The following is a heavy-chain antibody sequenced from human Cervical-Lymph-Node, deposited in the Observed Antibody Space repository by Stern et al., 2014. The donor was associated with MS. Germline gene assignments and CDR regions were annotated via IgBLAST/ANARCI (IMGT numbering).Heavy chain of an antibody. J-gene: IGHJ5*02. D-gene: IGHD6-25*01. CDR1: GYTFTSYG. CDR3: ARDLLGKAAYNWFDP. Sequence: VQLEESGAEVKKPGASVKVSCKASGYTFTSYGISWVRQAPGQGLEWMGWISAYNGNTNYAQKLQGRVTMTTDTSTSTAYMELRSLRSDDTAVYYCARDLLGKAAYNWFDPWGQGTLVTVSS. CDR2: ISAYNGNT. V-gene: IGHV1-18*01.